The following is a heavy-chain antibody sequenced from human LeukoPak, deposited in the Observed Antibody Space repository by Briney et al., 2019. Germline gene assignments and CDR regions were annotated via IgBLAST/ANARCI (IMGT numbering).Heavy chain of an antibody. V-gene: IGHV3-23*01. CDR3: AKAAGFMVRGVISDY. J-gene: IGHJ4*02. Sequence: GGSLRLSCAASGFTFSNYGMSWVRQAPGMGLEWVSAISGSSSSTYYADSVKGRFTIARDNSKNTLYLQMNSLRAEDTAVYYCAKAAGFMVRGVISDYWGQGTLVTVSS. CDR2: ISGSSSST. D-gene: IGHD3-10*01. CDR1: GFTFSNYG.